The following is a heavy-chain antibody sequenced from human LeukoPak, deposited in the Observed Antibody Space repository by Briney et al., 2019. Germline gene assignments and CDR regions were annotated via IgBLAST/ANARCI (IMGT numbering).Heavy chain of an antibody. CDR3: AKDVVVVINTPELGEI. V-gene: IGHV3-23*01. J-gene: IGHJ3*02. Sequence: GGSLRLSCVASGFTFTNYAMSWVRQAPGKGLEWVSAVSGRGGSTYYAASVKGRFTISRDNSKNTLYLQMNSLRAEDTAIYYCAKDVVVVINTPELGEIWGRGTMVTVSS. CDR2: VSGRGGST. CDR1: GFTFTNYA. D-gene: IGHD3-22*01.